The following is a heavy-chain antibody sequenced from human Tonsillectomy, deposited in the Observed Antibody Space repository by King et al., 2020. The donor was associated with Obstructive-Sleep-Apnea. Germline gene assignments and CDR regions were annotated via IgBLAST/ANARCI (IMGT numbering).Heavy chain of an antibody. Sequence: VQLVESGGGLGKPGGSLRLSCAASGFTFSNAWMSWVRQAPGKGLEWVGRIKSKTDGGTTDYAAPVTGRFTISRDDSKNTLYLQMNSLKTEDTAVYYCTTDGGYGDYVGWYFDLWGRGTLVTVSS. D-gene: IGHD4-17*01. CDR2: IKSKTDGGTT. CDR3: TTDGGYGDYVGWYFDL. J-gene: IGHJ2*01. CDR1: GFTFSNAW. V-gene: IGHV3-15*01.